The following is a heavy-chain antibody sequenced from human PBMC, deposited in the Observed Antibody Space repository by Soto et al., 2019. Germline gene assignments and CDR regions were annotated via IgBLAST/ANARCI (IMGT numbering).Heavy chain of an antibody. Sequence: SGTLSLTCFVSGDSISTYYWTWIRQPPGKRLEWIGYIFYTGHTSYNPSLKSRVTISVDTSKNQISLKLTSVTAADTALYYCAREGYDRLYDYWGQGTLVTVSS. D-gene: IGHD3-16*01. J-gene: IGHJ4*02. CDR2: IFYTGHT. V-gene: IGHV4-59*13. CDR3: AREGYDRLYDY. CDR1: GDSISTYY.